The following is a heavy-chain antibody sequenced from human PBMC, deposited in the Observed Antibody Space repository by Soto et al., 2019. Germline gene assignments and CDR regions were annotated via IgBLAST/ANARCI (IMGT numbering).Heavy chain of an antibody. Sequence: PSQTLSLTCAISGDSVSRNWIRQSPSRGLEWLGRTYYRSKWYNDYAVSVKSRITINPDTSKNQFSLQLNSVTPEDTAVYYCARGAYCSGGSCYWWFDPWGQGTLVTVSS. CDR1: GDSVSR. D-gene: IGHD2-15*01. V-gene: IGHV6-1*01. J-gene: IGHJ5*02. CDR2: TYYRSKWYN. CDR3: ARGAYCSGGSCYWWFDP.